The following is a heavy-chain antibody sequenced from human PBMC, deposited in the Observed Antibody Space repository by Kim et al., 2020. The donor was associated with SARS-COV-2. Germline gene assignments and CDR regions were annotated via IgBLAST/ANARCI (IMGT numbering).Heavy chain of an antibody. D-gene: IGHD2-21*02. CDR1: GGSISSYY. V-gene: IGHV4-59*01. Sequence: SQTLSLTCTVSGGSISSYYWSWIRQPPGKGLEWIGYIYYSGSTNYNPSLKSRVTISVDTSKNQFSLKLSSVTAADTAVYYCAREQGGNSKWYFDLWGRGTLVTVSS. J-gene: IGHJ2*01. CDR2: IYYSGST. CDR3: AREQGGNSKWYFDL.